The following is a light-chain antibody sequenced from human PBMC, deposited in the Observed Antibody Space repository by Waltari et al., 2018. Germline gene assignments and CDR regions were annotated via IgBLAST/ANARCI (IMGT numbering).Light chain of an antibody. V-gene: IGKV3-15*01. CDR2: GAS. CDR3: QQYNNWPPSWT. CDR1: QSVGSN. J-gene: IGKJ1*01. Sequence: EIVMTQSPDTLSVSPGERATLSCRASQSVGSNLAWYHQKPGQAPRLLIYGASTRATDIPARFSGSGSGTEFTLTITSMQSEDCAVYYCQQYNNWPPSWTFGQGTKVEIK.